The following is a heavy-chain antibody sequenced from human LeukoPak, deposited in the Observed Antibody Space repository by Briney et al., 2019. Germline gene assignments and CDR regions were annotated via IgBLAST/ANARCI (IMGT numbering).Heavy chain of an antibody. J-gene: IGHJ6*03. V-gene: IGHV4-59*01. Sequence: PSETLSLTCTVSGVSISSYYWSWIRQPPGKGLEWVGAIYYTGRTDYNPSLKSRVTISLDTSKNQFSLKLSSVTAVDTAVYYCARGPGYGDYSYYYMDVWGKGTTVTVSS. D-gene: IGHD4-17*01. CDR2: IYYTGRT. CDR3: ARGPGYGDYSYYYMDV. CDR1: GVSISSYY.